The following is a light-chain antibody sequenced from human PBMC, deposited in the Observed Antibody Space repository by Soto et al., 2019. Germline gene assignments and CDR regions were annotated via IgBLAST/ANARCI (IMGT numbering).Light chain of an antibody. Sequence: IVLTQSPGTLSLSPGERATLSCRASQSVSSSSLAWYQQKPGQAPRLLIYGASSRATGIPGSFSGSGSGTDFTLTISSLQPEDFATYYCQHFKSFPITFGQGTRLEIK. CDR1: QSVSSSS. J-gene: IGKJ5*01. CDR2: GAS. CDR3: QHFKSFPIT. V-gene: IGKV3-20*01.